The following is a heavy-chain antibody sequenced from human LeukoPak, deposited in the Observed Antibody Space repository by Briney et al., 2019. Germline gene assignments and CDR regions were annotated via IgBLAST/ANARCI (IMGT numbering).Heavy chain of an antibody. Sequence: GGSLRLSCAASGFTFSSYAMSWVRQAPGKGLEWVSAISGSGGSTYYADSVKGRFTISRDNSKNTLYLQMNSLRAEDTAVYYCAKTNKMVVAATSWFDPWGQGTLVTVSS. D-gene: IGHD2-15*01. CDR2: ISGSGGST. CDR3: AKTNKMVVAATSWFDP. J-gene: IGHJ5*02. V-gene: IGHV3-23*01. CDR1: GFTFSSYA.